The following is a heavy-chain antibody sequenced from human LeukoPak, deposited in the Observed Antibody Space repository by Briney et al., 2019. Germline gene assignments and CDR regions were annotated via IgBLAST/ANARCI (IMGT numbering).Heavy chain of an antibody. CDR3: ASPIYYYNSSGYYPFDY. Sequence: ASVKVSCKASGYTLTTYDINWVRQAPGQGLEWMGWMNPNSGRTGYALKFQDRISITRNTSISTAYMELSSLRSEDTAVYYCASPIYYYNSSGYYPFDYWGQGTLVTVSS. J-gene: IGHJ4*02. D-gene: IGHD3-22*01. CDR2: MNPNSGRT. V-gene: IGHV1-8*01. CDR1: GYTLTTYD.